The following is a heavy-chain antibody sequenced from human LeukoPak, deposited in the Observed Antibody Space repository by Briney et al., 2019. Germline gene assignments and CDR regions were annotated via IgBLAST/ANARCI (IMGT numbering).Heavy chain of an antibody. CDR2: ISYDGSNK. CDR3: ARDPRGVVTAILDY. V-gene: IGHV3-30*04. CDR1: GFTFSSYA. J-gene: IGHJ4*02. D-gene: IGHD2-21*02. Sequence: PGGSLRLSCAASGFTFSSYAMHWVRQAPGKGLEWVAVISYDGSNKYYADPVKGRFTISRDNSKNTLYLQMNSLRAEDTAVYYCARDPRGVVTAILDYWGQGTLVTVSS.